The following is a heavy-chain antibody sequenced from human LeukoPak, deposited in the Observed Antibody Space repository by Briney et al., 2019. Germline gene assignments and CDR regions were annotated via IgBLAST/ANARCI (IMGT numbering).Heavy chain of an antibody. CDR3: ARANYDILTGYSPGYYFDY. D-gene: IGHD3-9*01. Sequence: GGSLRLSCAASGFTVSSNYMSWVRQAPGKGLEWVSVIYSGGSTYYADSVKGRFTISRDNSKNTLYLQMNSLRAEDTAVYYCARANYDILTGYSPGYYFDYWGQGTLVTVSS. CDR2: IYSGGST. V-gene: IGHV3-53*01. CDR1: GFTVSSNY. J-gene: IGHJ4*02.